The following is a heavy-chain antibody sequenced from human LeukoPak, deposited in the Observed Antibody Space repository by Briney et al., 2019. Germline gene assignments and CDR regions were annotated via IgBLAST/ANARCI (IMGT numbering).Heavy chain of an antibody. D-gene: IGHD2-2*01. J-gene: IGHJ3*02. V-gene: IGHV4-39*02. CDR1: GGSISSGSYY. CDR2: IYYSGST. Sequence: SETLSLTCTVSGGSISSGSYYWGWIRQPPGKGLEWIGRIYYSGSTYYNPSLKNRVTISIDTSTNQFSLKLDSVTAADTAMYYCARADRLCSSSTCYQGAFHIWGQGTMVTVSS. CDR3: ARADRLCSSSTCYQGAFHI.